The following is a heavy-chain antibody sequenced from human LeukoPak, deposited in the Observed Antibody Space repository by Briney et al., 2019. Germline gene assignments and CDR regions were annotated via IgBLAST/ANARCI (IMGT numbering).Heavy chain of an antibody. V-gene: IGHV4-4*09. CDR3: ARARGYSGYDLYYDSSGYDYFDY. D-gene: IGHD5-12*01. CDR2: IYTCGSP. Sequence: SETLSLTCTVSGGSISSYYWSWIRQPPLMGLQPIGYIYTCGSPHYKPSLQSRVTISVDTSKNQFSLKLSSVTAADTAVYYCARARGYSGYDLYYDSSGYDYFDYWGQGTLVTASS. J-gene: IGHJ4*02. CDR1: GGSISSYY.